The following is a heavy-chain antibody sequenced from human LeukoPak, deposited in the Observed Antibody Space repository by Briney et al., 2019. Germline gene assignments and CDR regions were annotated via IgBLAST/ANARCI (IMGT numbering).Heavy chain of an antibody. CDR3: AWGGLLEYFDY. V-gene: IGHV4-34*01. CDR2: INHSGNT. J-gene: IGHJ4*02. D-gene: IGHD1-1*01. CDR1: GGSFSGYY. Sequence: PSETLSLTCAVYGGSFSGYYWSWIRQPPGKGLEWIGEINHSGNTNYNPSLKSRVTISVDTSKNQFSLKLSSVTAADTAVYYCAWGGLLEYFDYWGQGTLVTVSS.